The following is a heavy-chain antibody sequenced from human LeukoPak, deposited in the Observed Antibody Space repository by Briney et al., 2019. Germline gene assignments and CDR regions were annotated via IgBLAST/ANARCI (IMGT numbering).Heavy chain of an antibody. D-gene: IGHD4-17*01. CDR1: GYTFTGYY. CDR2: INPNSGGT. J-gene: IGHJ5*02. CDR3: ARGRILTATTDGGWFDP. V-gene: IGHV1-2*02. Sequence: GASVKVSCKASGYTFTGYYMHWVRQAPGQGLEWMGWINPNSGGTNYAQKFQGRVTMTRDTSISTAYMELSRLRSDDTAVYYCARGRILTATTDGGWFDPWGQGTLVTVSS.